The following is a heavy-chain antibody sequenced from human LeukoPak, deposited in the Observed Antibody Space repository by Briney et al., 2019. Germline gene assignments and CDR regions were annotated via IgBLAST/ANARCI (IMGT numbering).Heavy chain of an antibody. V-gene: IGHV4-31*03. D-gene: IGHD6-13*01. J-gene: IGHJ4*02. Sequence: SETLSLTCTVSGGSISSGGYCWSWIRQHPGKGLEWIGYIYYSGSTYHNPSLKSRVTISVDTSKNQFSLKLSSVTAADTAVYYCARSPVGSPTGHYFDYWGQGTLVTVSS. CDR3: ARSPVGSPTGHYFDY. CDR2: IYYSGST. CDR1: GGSISSGGYC.